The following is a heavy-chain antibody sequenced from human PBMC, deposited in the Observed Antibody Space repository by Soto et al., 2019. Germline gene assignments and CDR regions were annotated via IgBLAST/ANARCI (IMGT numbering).Heavy chain of an antibody. Sequence: EVQLVESGGGLVHPGESLRLSCAASGFTISSYWMHWVRQAPGKGMVWVSRIHSDGSVTNYADSVKGRFTIARDNAKNTVYLQMNNLRAEDTAMYYFARDPDPGRNWFDPWGQGTMVTVSS. J-gene: IGHJ5*02. V-gene: IGHV3-74*01. CDR3: ARDPDPGRNWFDP. CDR2: IHSDGSVT. CDR1: GFTISSYW.